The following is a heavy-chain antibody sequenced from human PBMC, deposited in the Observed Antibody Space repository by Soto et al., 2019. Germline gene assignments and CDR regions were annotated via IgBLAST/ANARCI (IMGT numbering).Heavy chain of an antibody. CDR3: ALRSGELGALYYFDY. Sequence: PGESLKISCKGSGYSFTSYWIGWVRQMPGKGLEWMGIIYPGDSDTRYSPSFQGQVTISADKSISTAYLQWSSLKASDTAMYYCALRSGELGALYYFDYWGQGTLVTVSS. CDR2: IYPGDSDT. CDR1: GYSFTSYW. V-gene: IGHV5-51*01. D-gene: IGHD1-26*01. J-gene: IGHJ4*02.